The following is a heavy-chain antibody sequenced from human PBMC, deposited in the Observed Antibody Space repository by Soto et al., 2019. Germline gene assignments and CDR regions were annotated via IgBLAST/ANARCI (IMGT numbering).Heavy chain of an antibody. CDR3: AGSGSYSAYYYYYGMDV. J-gene: IGHJ6*02. CDR1: GGSISSSNW. CDR2: IYHSGST. V-gene: IGHV4-4*02. Sequence: SETLSLTCAVSGGSISSSNWWSWVRQPPGKGLEWIGEIYHSGSTNYNPSLKSRVTISVDKSKNQFSLKLSSVTAADTAVYYCAGSGSYSAYYYYYGMDVWGQGTTVTVSS. D-gene: IGHD3-10*01.